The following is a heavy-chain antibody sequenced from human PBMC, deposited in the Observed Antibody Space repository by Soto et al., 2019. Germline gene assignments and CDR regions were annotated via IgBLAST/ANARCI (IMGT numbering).Heavy chain of an antibody. Sequence: PGESLKISCKGSVYSFTSYWISWVRQMPGKGLEWMGRIDPSDSYTNYSPSFQGHVTISADKSISTAYLQWSSLKASDTAMYYCAAEAGDIVVVPAAQDVWGQGTTVTVSS. CDR3: AAEAGDIVVVPAAQDV. V-gene: IGHV5-10-1*01. J-gene: IGHJ6*02. CDR1: VYSFTSYW. CDR2: IDPSDSYT. D-gene: IGHD2-2*01.